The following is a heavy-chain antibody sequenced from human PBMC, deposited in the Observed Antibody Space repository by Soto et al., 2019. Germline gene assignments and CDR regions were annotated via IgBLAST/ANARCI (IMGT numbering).Heavy chain of an antibody. CDR3: TSCTAPDYYYYGMNV. CDR2: IRKKAYGGTT. D-gene: IGHD2-8*01. Sequence: LRLSCTASGFTFGDYGMSWVRQAPGKGLEWVGFIRKKAYGGTTEYAASVKGRFTISRDDSKSIAYLQMSSLKTEDTAVYYCTSCTAPDYYYYGMNVWGQGTTVTVSS. V-gene: IGHV3-49*04. J-gene: IGHJ6*02. CDR1: GFTFGDYG.